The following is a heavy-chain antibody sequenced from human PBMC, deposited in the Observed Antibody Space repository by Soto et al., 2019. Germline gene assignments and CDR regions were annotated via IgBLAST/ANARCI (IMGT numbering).Heavy chain of an antibody. CDR1: GFTFNSYG. J-gene: IGHJ6*02. CDR2: ISYDSTKT. D-gene: IGHD1-26*01. CDR3: ARTRSAWSDFHYYSLDV. V-gene: IGHV3-30*03. Sequence: WGSLRLSCAASGFTFNSYGMHFFGQGPLNGLEWVAFISYDSTKTYYADSVKGRFTISRDNSNSALYVQMNSLTGEDTAVYYCARTRSAWSDFHYYSLDVWGQGTTVTVSS.